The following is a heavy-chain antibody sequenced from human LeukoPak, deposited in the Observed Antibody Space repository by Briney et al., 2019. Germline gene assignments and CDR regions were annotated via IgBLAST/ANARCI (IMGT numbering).Heavy chain of an antibody. J-gene: IGHJ6*02. Sequence: GGSLRLSCAAPGFTFSSYGMHWVRQAPGKGLEWVAVIWYDGSNKYYADSVKGRFTISRDNSKNTLYLQMNSLRAEDTAVYYCARDRIAAAGTIDYYYGMDVWGQGTTVTVSS. CDR3: ARDRIAAAGTIDYYYGMDV. CDR2: IWYDGSNK. V-gene: IGHV3-33*01. D-gene: IGHD6-13*01. CDR1: GFTFSSYG.